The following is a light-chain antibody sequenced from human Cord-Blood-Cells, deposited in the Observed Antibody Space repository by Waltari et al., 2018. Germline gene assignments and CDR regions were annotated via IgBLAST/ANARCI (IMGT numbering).Light chain of an antibody. V-gene: IGLV2-11*01. CDR3: CSYAGSYTDV. Sequence: QSALTQPRPVSGSPGQSVTISCTGTSSAVGGYNYVYWYQQHPGKAPKLMIYDVSKRPSGVPDRFSGSKSGNTASLTISGLQAEDEADYYCCSYAGSYTDVFGTGTKVTVL. CDR2: DVS. CDR1: SSAVGGYNY. J-gene: IGLJ1*01.